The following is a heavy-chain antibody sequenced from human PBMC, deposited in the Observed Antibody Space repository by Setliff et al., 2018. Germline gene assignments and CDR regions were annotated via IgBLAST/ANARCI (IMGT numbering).Heavy chain of an antibody. V-gene: IGHV4-4*07. J-gene: IGHJ6*03. D-gene: IGHD6-19*01. CDR1: GGSISSYY. CDR2: IYIGGSA. Sequence: TLSLTCTVSGGSISSYYWSWIRQPAGKGLEWIGHIYIGGSANYNPSLKSRVTTSIDTSKNQFSLKLNSVTAADMAVYYCAREQWLDPPGYYYMDVWAKGTTVTVS. CDR3: AREQWLDPPGYYYMDV.